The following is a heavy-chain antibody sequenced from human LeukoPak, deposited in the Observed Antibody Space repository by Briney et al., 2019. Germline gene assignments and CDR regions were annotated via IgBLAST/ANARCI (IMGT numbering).Heavy chain of an antibody. D-gene: IGHD1-7*01. CDR2: VRYDGSNE. J-gene: IGHJ4*02. Sequence: GRSLRLSCAASGFTFSNYGMHWVRQAPDNGLEWVAFVRYDGSNENYADSVKGRFTISRDNSKKTLYLQMNSLRVEDTAVYYCAKSGGYKLNFLYFDYWGQGTLVTVSS. CDR1: GFTFSNYG. CDR3: AKSGGYKLNFLYFDY. V-gene: IGHV3-30*02.